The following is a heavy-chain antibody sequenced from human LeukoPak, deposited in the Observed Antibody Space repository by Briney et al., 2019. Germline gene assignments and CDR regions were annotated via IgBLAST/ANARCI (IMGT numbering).Heavy chain of an antibody. CDR2: TYYRSKWYN. J-gene: IGHJ4*02. D-gene: IGHD1-14*01. CDR3: ARDFGTTCWHTFDY. CDR1: GDSVSSKNGA. V-gene: IGHV6-1*01. Sequence: SPTLSLTFVVSGDSVSSKNGAWNWLRQSPSGGLEWLGSTYYRSKWYNDYAESMEGRMTISQDTSKNQYSLHLNSVTPDDTAVYYCARDFGTTCWHTFDYWGQGTLVTVSS.